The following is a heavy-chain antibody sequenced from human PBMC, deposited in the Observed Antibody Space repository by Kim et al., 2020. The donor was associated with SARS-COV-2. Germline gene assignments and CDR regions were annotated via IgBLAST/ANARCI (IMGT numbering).Heavy chain of an antibody. Sequence: SVKVSCKASGGTFSSYAISWVRQAPGQGLEWMGGIIPIFGTANYAQKFQGRVTITADESTSTAYMELSSLRSEDTAVYYCARVRFEVRSSWYEREFDYWGQGTLVTVSS. D-gene: IGHD6-13*01. V-gene: IGHV1-69*13. CDR3: ARVRFEVRSSWYEREFDY. J-gene: IGHJ4*02. CDR2: IIPIFGTA. CDR1: GGTFSSYA.